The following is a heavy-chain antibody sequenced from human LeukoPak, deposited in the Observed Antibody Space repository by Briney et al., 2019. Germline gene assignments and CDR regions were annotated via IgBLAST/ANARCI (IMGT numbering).Heavy chain of an antibody. CDR1: GFTFSSYE. V-gene: IGHV3-48*03. CDR3: AREIVSAVAGNFDF. Sequence: GGSLRLSCAASGFTFSSYEMNWVRQAPGKGLEWVSYISSSDGTRTYADSVKGRFTISRDNAKNSLYLEMNSLRAEDTAVYYCAREIVSAVAGNFDFWGQGTLVTVSS. J-gene: IGHJ4*02. CDR2: ISSSDGTR. D-gene: IGHD6-19*01.